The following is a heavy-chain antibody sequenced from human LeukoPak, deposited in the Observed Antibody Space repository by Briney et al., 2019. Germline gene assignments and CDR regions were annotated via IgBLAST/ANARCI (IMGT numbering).Heavy chain of an antibody. CDR1: GYSISSGYY. CDR3: ARGGYCSGGSCDNWFDP. CDR2: IYHSGST. Sequence: SETLSLTCTVSGYSISSGYYWGWIRQPPGKGLEWIGSIYHSGSTYYNPSLKSRVTISVDTSKNQFSLKLSSVTAADTAVYYCARGGYCSGGSCDNWFDPWGQGILVTVSS. D-gene: IGHD2-15*01. V-gene: IGHV4-38-2*02. J-gene: IGHJ5*02.